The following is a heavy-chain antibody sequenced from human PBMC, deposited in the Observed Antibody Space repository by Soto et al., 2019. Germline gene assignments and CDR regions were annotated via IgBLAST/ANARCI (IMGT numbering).Heavy chain of an antibody. Sequence: EVQLVESGGGLVKPGGSLTLSCAASGFTFSNYTMNWVRQAPGKGLEWVSSISRSSRNIYYADSVKGRFTISRDNAKNALYQHMNSLRAGDTAVYYCARDLKVAGTNSFYYYGMDVWGQGTTVTVS. CDR2: ISRSSRNI. V-gene: IGHV3-21*01. CDR3: ARDLKVAGTNSFYYYGMDV. CDR1: GFTFSNYT. D-gene: IGHD6-19*01. J-gene: IGHJ6*02.